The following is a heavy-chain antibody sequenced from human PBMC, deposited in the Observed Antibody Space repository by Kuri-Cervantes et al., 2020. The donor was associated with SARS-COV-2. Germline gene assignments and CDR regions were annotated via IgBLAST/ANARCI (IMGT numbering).Heavy chain of an antibody. D-gene: IGHD1-14*01. CDR3: ARDPRYLARGGGFDY. J-gene: IGHJ4*02. CDR1: GFTVNSNY. CDR2: INHSGST. Sequence: ESLKISCAASGFTVNSNYMSWVRQAPGKGLEWIGEINHSGSTNYNPSLKSRVTISVDTSKNQFSLKLSSVTAADTAVYYCARDPRYLARGGGFDYWGQGTLVTVSS. V-gene: IGHV4-34*01.